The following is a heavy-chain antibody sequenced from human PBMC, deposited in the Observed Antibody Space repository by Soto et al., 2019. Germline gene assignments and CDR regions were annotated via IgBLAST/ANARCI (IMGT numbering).Heavy chain of an antibody. Sequence: PSETLSLTCAVYGGSFSGHYWTWIRQPPGKGLEWVGEITRSGNTNYNPSPKSRVTISVDTSKNQFSLKLSSVTAADTAVYYCACNYYDFWSGYYSVGYFDYWAQGTPVTVSS. CDR3: ACNYYDFWSGYYSVGYFDY. V-gene: IGHV4-34*01. CDR1: GGSFSGHY. J-gene: IGHJ4*02. CDR2: ITRSGNT. D-gene: IGHD3-3*01.